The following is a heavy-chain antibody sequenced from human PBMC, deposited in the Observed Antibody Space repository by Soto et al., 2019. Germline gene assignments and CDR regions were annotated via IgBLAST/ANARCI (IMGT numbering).Heavy chain of an antibody. CDR3: MRDGGDFDY. CDR2: ISYDGSKK. CDR1: GFIFSNYG. V-gene: IGHV3-33*05. D-gene: IGHD3-10*01. J-gene: IGHJ4*02. Sequence: QVQLVESGGGVVQPGMSLRLSCAASGFIFSNYGIHWVRQAPGKGLEWVAIISYDGSKKYYADSVKGRFTISRDDSKNMVYLQMNSLRGEDTAMYYCMRDGGDFDYWGQGTLVTVSS.